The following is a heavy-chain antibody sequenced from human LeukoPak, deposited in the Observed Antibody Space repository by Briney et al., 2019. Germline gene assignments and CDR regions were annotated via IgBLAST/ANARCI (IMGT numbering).Heavy chain of an antibody. V-gene: IGHV3-23*01. Sequence: GGSLRLSCAASGFTFSSYWMHWVRQAPGKGLEWVSAISGSGGSTYYADSVKGRFTISRDNSKNTLYLQMNSLRAEDTAVYYCAKDPVGWFGELFNWFDPWGQGTLVTVSS. CDR1: GFTFSSYW. CDR3: AKDPVGWFGELFNWFDP. CDR2: ISGSGGST. D-gene: IGHD3-10*01. J-gene: IGHJ5*02.